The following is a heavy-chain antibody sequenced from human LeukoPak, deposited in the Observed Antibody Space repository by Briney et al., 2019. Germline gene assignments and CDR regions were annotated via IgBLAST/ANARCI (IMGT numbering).Heavy chain of an antibody. Sequence: APVKVSCKASGYTFTSYYMHWVRQTPGQGLEWMGIINPSGGSTSYAQKFQGRVTMTRDTSTSTVYMELSSLRSEDTAVYYCARDRHPNLNLDPWGQGTLVTVSS. J-gene: IGHJ5*02. CDR1: GYTFTSYY. CDR2: INPSGGST. V-gene: IGHV1-46*01. CDR3: ARDRHPNLNLDP.